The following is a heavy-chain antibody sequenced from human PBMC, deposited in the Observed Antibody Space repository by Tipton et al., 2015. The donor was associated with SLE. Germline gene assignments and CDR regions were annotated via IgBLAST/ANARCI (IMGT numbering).Heavy chain of an antibody. CDR1: GVSISSHY. D-gene: IGHD7-27*01. J-gene: IGHJ4*02. Sequence: TLSLTCTVSGVSISSHYWSWIRQPPGKGLEWIGYIYYSGSTNYNPSLKSRVTISVDTSKNQFSLKLSSVTAADTAVYYCAREGGLGMAEYWGQGTLVTISS. CDR2: IYYSGST. V-gene: IGHV4-59*11. CDR3: AREGGLGMAEY.